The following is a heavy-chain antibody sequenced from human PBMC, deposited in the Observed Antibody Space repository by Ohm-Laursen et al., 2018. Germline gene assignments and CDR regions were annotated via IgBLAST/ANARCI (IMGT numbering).Heavy chain of an antibody. CDR1: AFSLAASN. CDR3: ARDDGAYARRSGMDV. D-gene: IGHD2-8*01. CDR2: ISDTGSHI. V-gene: IGHV3-21*01. J-gene: IGHJ6*02. Sequence: SLRLSCSASAFSLAASNMNWVRQAPGTGLERVSYISDTGSHIYYAGSVRGRFTISRDNAQNSLYLHMSSLRAEDTAIYYCARDDGAYARRSGMDVWGQGTTVTVSS.